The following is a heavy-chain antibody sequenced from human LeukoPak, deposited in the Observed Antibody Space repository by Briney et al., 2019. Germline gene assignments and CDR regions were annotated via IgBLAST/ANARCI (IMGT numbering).Heavy chain of an antibody. J-gene: IGHJ3*02. CDR2: INSDGSST. D-gene: IGHD2-8*01. CDR1: GFTFSSYW. V-gene: IGHV3-74*01. CDR3: ARVFVRRDAFDI. Sequence: PGGSLRLSCAASGFTFSSYWMHWVRQAPGKGLVWVSRINSDGSSTSYADSVKGRFTISRGNAKNTLYLQMNSLRAEDTAVYYCARVFVRRDAFDIWGQGTMVTVSS.